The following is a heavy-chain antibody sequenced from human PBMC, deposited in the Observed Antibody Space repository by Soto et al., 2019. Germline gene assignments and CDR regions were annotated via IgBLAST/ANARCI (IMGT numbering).Heavy chain of an antibody. CDR3: ARGSNHFDY. V-gene: IGHV3-74*01. D-gene: IGHD4-4*01. CDR2: INSDGNST. J-gene: IGHJ4*02. CDR1: EFTFSPFW. Sequence: EVQLVESGGGLVQPGGSLRLSCAASEFTFSPFWMHWVSQVPGKGPVWDSRINSDGNSTSYADSVKGRFTISRDNAKNTLYLQMNSLRAEDTAVYYCARGSNHFDYWGQGTLVTVSS.